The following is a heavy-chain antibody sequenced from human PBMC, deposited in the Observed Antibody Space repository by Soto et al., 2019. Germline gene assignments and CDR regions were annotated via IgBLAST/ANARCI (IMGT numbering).Heavy chain of an antibody. Sequence: GGSLRLSCAASGFTFSSYSMNWVRQAPGKGLEWVSYISSSSSTIYYADSVKGRFTISRDNAKNSLYLQMNNLRAEDTAVYYCARRTSYYYMDVWGKGTTVTVSS. V-gene: IGHV3-48*01. D-gene: IGHD1-1*01. CDR1: GFTFSSYS. CDR2: ISSSSSTI. J-gene: IGHJ6*03. CDR3: ARRTSYYYMDV.